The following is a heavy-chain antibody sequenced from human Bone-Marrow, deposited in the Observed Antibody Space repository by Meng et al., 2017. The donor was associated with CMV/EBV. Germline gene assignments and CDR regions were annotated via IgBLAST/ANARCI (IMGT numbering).Heavy chain of an antibody. CDR2: ISSSGSTI. CDR3: AAWEVVAWGNYYYGMDV. D-gene: IGHD2-15*01. V-gene: IGHV3-48*03. Sequence: GESLKIACAASGFTFSSYEMNWVRQAPGKGLEWVSYISSSGSTIYYADSVKGRFTISRDNAKNSLYLQMNSLRAEDTAVYYCAAWEVVAWGNYYYGMDVWVQGTAVTVSS. CDR1: GFTFSSYE. J-gene: IGHJ6*02.